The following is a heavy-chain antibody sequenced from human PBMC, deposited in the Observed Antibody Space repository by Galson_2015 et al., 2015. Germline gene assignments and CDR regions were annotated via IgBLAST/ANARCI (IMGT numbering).Heavy chain of an antibody. Sequence: SLRLSCAASGFTFSSYAMHWVRQAPGKGLEWVAVISYDGSNKYYADSVKGRFTISRDNSKNTLYLQMNSLRAEDTAVYYCARELRDYFDYWGQGTLVTVSS. CDR1: GFTFSSYA. CDR3: ARELRDYFDY. CDR2: ISYDGSNK. V-gene: IGHV3-30-3*01. J-gene: IGHJ4*02.